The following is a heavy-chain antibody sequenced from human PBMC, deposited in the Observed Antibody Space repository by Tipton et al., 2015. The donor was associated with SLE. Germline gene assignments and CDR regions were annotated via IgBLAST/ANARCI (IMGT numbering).Heavy chain of an antibody. Sequence: SLRLSCAASGFTFSSYAMHWVRQAPGKGLEWVAVISYDGSNKYYADSVKGRFTISRDNSKNTLYLQMNSLRAEDMAVYYCARGAIFGAYYYYMDVWGKGTTVTVSS. J-gene: IGHJ6*03. D-gene: IGHD3-3*01. V-gene: IGHV3-30*04. CDR3: ARGAIFGAYYYYMDV. CDR2: ISYDGSNK. CDR1: GFTFSSYA.